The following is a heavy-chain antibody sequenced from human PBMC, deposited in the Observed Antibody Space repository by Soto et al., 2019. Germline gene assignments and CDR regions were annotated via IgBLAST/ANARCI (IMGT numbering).Heavy chain of an antibody. Sequence: QVQVVQSGAEVKKPGSSVKVSCKVSGGIFTNNAISWVRQAPGQGLEWLGGVIPLFDTAYYAQIFRGRLRISADGATTTAYMELSGLTSADTAVYYCASTKYDSSAYYYWYLGLWGRGTLVTVSS. D-gene: IGHD3-22*01. V-gene: IGHV1-69*01. CDR2: VIPLFDTA. J-gene: IGHJ2*01. CDR3: ASTKYDSSAYYYWYLGL. CDR1: GGIFTNNA.